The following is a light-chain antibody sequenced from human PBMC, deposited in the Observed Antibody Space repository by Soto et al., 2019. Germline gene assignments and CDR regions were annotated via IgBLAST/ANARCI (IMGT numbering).Light chain of an antibody. J-gene: IGKJ3*01. V-gene: IGKV3-20*01. CDR1: RHVYINA. CDR2: GAS. Sequence: VVLTQSPATLSLSPGDRATLSCRASRHVYINALGWYQQKPGRTPTLLIYGASTRATDIPDRFSATGSGKDFSLTISGVEPEDSAVYYCQQYGASPFPFGPGTRLEI. CDR3: QQYGASPFP.